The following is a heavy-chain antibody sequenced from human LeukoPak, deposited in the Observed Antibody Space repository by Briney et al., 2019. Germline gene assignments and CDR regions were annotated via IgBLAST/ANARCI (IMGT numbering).Heavy chain of an antibody. J-gene: IGHJ4*02. D-gene: IGHD2-15*01. Sequence: PGGSLRLSCAASGFTFSDYYMSWIRQAPGKGLEWISYISSGGSTIYYADSVKGRFTISRDNAKNSLYLQMNSLRAEDTALYYCAKTGSWGSSNYYFDYWGQGTLVTVSS. CDR1: GFTFSDYY. CDR2: ISSGGSTI. CDR3: AKTGSWGSSNYYFDY. V-gene: IGHV3-11*04.